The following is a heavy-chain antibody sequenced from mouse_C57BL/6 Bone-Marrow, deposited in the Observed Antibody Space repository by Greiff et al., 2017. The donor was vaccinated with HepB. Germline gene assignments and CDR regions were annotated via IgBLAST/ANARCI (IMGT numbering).Heavy chain of an antibody. Sequence: EVQLQQSGAELVRPGASVKLSCTASGFNIKDDYMHWVKQRPEQGLEWIGWIDPENGDTEYASKFQGKATITADTSSNTAYLHLSSLTSEYTAVYYCTPIYYGFAYWGQGTLVTVSA. CDR2: IDPENGDT. J-gene: IGHJ3*01. D-gene: IGHD2-1*01. CDR1: GFNIKDDY. CDR3: TPIYYGFAY. V-gene: IGHV14-4*01.